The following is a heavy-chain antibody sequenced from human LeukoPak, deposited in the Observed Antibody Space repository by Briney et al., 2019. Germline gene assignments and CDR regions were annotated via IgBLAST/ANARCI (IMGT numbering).Heavy chain of an antibody. V-gene: IGHV3-48*04. D-gene: IGHD1-26*01. CDR2: ISGSGSTI. J-gene: IGHJ4*02. CDR1: GFTFSSYS. CDR3: ASAPRGSRWYFDY. Sequence: GSLRLSCAASGFTFSSYSMNWVRQAPGKGLEWVSYISGSGSTIYYADSVKGRFTISRDNAKNSLYLQMNSLRAEDTAVYYCASAPRGSRWYFDYWGQGTLVTVSS.